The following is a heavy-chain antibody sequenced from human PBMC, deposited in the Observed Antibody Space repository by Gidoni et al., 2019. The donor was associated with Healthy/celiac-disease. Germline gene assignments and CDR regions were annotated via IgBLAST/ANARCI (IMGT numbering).Heavy chain of an antibody. CDR3: AKDVASWNARSDGAFDI. Sequence: EVQLVESGGGLVQPGGSLRLSCAASGFTFSSYAMSWVRQAPGKGLEWVSAISGRGGSTYYADSVKGRFTISRDNSKNTLYLQMNSLRAEDTAVYYCAKDVASWNARSDGAFDIWDQGTMVTVSS. CDR1: GFTFSSYA. CDR2: ISGRGGST. J-gene: IGHJ3*02. D-gene: IGHD1-1*01. V-gene: IGHV3-23*04.